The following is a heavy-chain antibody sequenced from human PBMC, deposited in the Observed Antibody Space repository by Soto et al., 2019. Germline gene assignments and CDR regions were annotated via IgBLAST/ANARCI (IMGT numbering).Heavy chain of an antibody. V-gene: IGHV4-31*03. CDR1: GGSISSGGSY. J-gene: IGHJ5*02. CDR3: ARHPSSFWFDP. Sequence: PSETLSLTCTVSGGSISSGGSYWSWIRQSPGKGLEWIGYIYYSGTTYYNPSLKSRVTISLDTSKNQFSLKLSSVTAADTAVYYCARHPSSFWFDPWGQGTLVTVSS. CDR2: IYYSGTT. D-gene: IGHD2-15*01.